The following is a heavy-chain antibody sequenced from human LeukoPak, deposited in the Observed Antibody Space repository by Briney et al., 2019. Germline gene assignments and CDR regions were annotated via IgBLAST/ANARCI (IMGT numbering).Heavy chain of an antibody. V-gene: IGHV4-34*01. D-gene: IGHD3-22*01. CDR2: INHSGST. J-gene: IGHJ6*02. Sequence: KPSETLSLTCAVYGGSFSGYYWSWIRQPPGKGLEWIGEINHSGSTNYNPSLKSRVTISVDTSKNQFSLKLSSVTAADTAVYYCGAQPYDSSGYAYLGYYGMDVWGQWTTVTVSS. CDR3: GAQPYDSSGYAYLGYYGMDV. CDR1: GGSFSGYY.